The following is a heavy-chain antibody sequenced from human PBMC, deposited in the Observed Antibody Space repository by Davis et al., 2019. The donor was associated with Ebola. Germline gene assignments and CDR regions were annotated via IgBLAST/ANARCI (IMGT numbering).Heavy chain of an antibody. CDR3: AGDQWISSSWYSDY. J-gene: IGHJ4*02. V-gene: IGHV1-18*01. Sequence: AASVKVSCKASGYTFLRDAISWVRQAPGQGLEWMGWINVYSGNTNYAQKLQGRVTMTTDTSTSTAYMELRSLRSDDTAVYYCAGDQWISSSWYSDYWGQGTLVTVSS. CDR1: GYTFLRDA. D-gene: IGHD6-13*01. CDR2: INVYSGNT.